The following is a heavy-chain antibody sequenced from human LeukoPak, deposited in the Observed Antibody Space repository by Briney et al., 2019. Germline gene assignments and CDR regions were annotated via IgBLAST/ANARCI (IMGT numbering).Heavy chain of an antibody. CDR1: GYSDTFYG. V-gene: IGHV1-18*01. J-gene: IGHJ4*02. D-gene: IGHD2-2*01. CDR2: ISAQHGQT. CDR3: AGSLGYCSSNVCYLKY. Sequence: ASVKVSCKTSGYSDTFYGITWVRQVAGQGLDWMGWISAQHGQTEYAPNSQDRVTMTSDTYTNTDYMELRSLRSDDTAVYYCAGSLGYCSSNVCYLKYWGQGTLVTVSS.